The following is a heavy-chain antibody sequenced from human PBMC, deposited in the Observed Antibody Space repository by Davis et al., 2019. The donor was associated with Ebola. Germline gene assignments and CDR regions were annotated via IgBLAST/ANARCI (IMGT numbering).Heavy chain of an antibody. V-gene: IGHV3-74*01. CDR1: GFTFSSYW. CDR3: AKDPQEYSYGRFGY. Sequence: GESLKISCVGSGFTFSSYWMYWVRQAPGKGLVWVSRIKSDGSSISYADSVKGRFTISRDNAKNTLYLQMNSLRAEDTAVYYCAKDPQEYSYGRFGYWGQGTLVTVSS. D-gene: IGHD5-18*01. CDR2: IKSDGSSI. J-gene: IGHJ4*02.